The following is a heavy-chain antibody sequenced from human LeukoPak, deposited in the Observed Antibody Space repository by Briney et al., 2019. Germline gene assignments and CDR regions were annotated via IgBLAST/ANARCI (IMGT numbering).Heavy chain of an antibody. CDR2: ITWDGYKI. J-gene: IGHJ4*02. D-gene: IGHD6-25*01. CDR3: ARGPGAANDY. V-gene: IGHV3-20*04. Sequence: GGSLRLSCEASGFIFDDYVMYWVRQVPGKGLEWVSGITWDGYKIDYVESVKGRFTISRDNAKNSLYLQMNSLRAEDTAVYYCARGPGAANDYWGQGTLVTVSS. CDR1: GFIFDDYV.